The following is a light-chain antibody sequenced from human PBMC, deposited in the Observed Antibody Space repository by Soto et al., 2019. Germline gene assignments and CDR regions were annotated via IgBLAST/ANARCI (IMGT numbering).Light chain of an antibody. J-gene: IGKJ4*01. CDR3: QQADTFPLT. Sequence: DIQMTQSPSSVSASVGDRVTITCRASQGISSWVGWYQQKPGRAPNLLIYDASSLQSGVPSRFSGSGSGTEFTRTISSLQPEDFATYYCQQADTFPLTFGGGTKVEIK. CDR2: DAS. V-gene: IGKV1-12*01. CDR1: QGISSW.